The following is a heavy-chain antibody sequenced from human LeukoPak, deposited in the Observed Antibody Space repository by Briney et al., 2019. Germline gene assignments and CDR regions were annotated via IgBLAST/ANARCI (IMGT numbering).Heavy chain of an antibody. CDR1: GFTLSSNT. CDR2: ISVSGGST. V-gene: IGHV3-23*01. D-gene: IGHD3-10*01. Sequence: GGSLRLSCAAPGFTLSSNTISWVRQAPRKGLEWVSPISVSGGSTYYADSVKGRFTISRDNSKNTLYLQMNSLRAEDTAVYYCAKDRNYGSGSSLFDYWGQGALVSVSS. J-gene: IGHJ4*02. CDR3: AKDRNYGSGSSLFDY.